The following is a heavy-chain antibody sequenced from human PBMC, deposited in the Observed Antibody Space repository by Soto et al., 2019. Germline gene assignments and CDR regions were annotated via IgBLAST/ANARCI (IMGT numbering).Heavy chain of an antibody. V-gene: IGHV4-59*01. CDR2: IYYSGST. J-gene: IGHJ4*02. CDR3: ARENCSGGSCVFDY. CDR1: GGSISSYY. D-gene: IGHD2-15*01. Sequence: QVQLQESGPGLVKPSETLSLTCTVSGGSISSYYWSWIRQPPGKGLEWIGYIYYSGSTNYNPSLKSRVTISVDTSKNQFSLKLSSVTAADTAVYYCARENCSGGSCVFDYWGQGTLVTVSS.